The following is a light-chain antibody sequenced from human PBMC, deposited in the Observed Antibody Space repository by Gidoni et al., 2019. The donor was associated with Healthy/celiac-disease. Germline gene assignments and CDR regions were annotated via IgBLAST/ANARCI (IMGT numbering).Light chain of an antibody. Sequence: EIVLTQSPATLSVSPGESATLSCRASQCVSSYLAWYQQKPGQAPRLLIYDASNRATGIPARFSGSGSGTDFTLTISSLEPEDFAVYYCQQRSNWPLTFGGGTKVEIK. CDR2: DAS. CDR3: QQRSNWPLT. J-gene: IGKJ4*01. V-gene: IGKV3-11*01. CDR1: QCVSSY.